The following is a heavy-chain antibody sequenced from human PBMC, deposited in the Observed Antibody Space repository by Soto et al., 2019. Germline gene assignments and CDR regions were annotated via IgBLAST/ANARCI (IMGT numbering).Heavy chain of an antibody. D-gene: IGHD4-17*01. Sequence: QLQLQESGPGLVKPSETLSLTCTVSGGSISSSSYYWGWIRQPPGKGLEWIGSIYYSGSTYYNPSRKSRVTISVDTSKNQFSLKLSSVTAADTAVYYCARQGLNLDYGDYNPTFFDYWGQGTLVTVSS. J-gene: IGHJ4*02. V-gene: IGHV4-39*01. CDR2: IYYSGST. CDR3: ARQGLNLDYGDYNPTFFDY. CDR1: GGSISSSSYY.